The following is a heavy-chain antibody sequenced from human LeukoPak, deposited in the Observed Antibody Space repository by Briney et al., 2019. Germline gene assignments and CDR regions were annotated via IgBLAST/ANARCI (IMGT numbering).Heavy chain of an antibody. CDR3: ARYSSGWYTGAFDI. CDR2: INPNSGGT. Sequence: ASVKVSCKASGYTFTGYYMHWVRQAPGQGPEWMGRINPNSGGTNYAQKFQGRVTMTRDTSISTAYMELSRLRSDDTAVYYCARYSSGWYTGAFDIWGQGTMVTVSS. J-gene: IGHJ3*02. CDR1: GYTFTGYY. V-gene: IGHV1-2*06. D-gene: IGHD6-19*01.